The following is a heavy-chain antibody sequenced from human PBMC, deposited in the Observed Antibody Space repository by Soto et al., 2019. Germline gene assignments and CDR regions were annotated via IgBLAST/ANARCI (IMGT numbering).Heavy chain of an antibody. CDR3: AKARVRIVGANSFDY. D-gene: IGHD1-26*01. Sequence: PGGSLRLSCAASGFTFSSYAMSWVRQAPGKGLEWVSAISVSGGSTYYADSVKGRFTISRDNSKDTLYLQMNSLGPDDTAVYFCAKARVRIVGANSFDYWGQGTPVTVSS. CDR2: ISVSGGST. CDR1: GFTFSSYA. V-gene: IGHV3-23*01. J-gene: IGHJ4*02.